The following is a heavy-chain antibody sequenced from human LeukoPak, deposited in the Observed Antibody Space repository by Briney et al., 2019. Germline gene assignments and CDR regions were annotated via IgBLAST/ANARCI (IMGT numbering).Heavy chain of an antibody. V-gene: IGHV3-48*04. Sequence: PGESLRLSCVASGFTFVFSGMNWVRQAPGKGLEWVAYIGGSSTTIRYADSVKGRFTISRDNVEDSLFLQMTSLRAEDTAVYYCARSPRSHCSGTTCFYNYYMDVWGTGATVTVSS. J-gene: IGHJ6*03. CDR2: IGGSSTTI. CDR3: ARSPRSHCSGTTCFYNYYMDV. CDR1: GFTFVFSG. D-gene: IGHD2-15*01.